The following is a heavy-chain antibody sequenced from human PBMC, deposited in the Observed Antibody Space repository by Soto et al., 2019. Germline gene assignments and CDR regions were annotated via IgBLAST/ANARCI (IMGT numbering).Heavy chain of an antibody. CDR1: GFTFSSYA. J-gene: IGHJ3*02. CDR2: ISGSGGST. D-gene: IGHD1-26*01. CDR3: VKDKGGATDAFDI. Sequence: XGSLRLSCSASGFTFSSYAMSWVRQAPGKGLEWVSAISGSGGSTYYADSVKGRFTISRDNSKNTLYLQMNSLRAEDTAVYYCVKDKGGATDAFDIWGQGTMVTVSS. V-gene: IGHV3-23*01.